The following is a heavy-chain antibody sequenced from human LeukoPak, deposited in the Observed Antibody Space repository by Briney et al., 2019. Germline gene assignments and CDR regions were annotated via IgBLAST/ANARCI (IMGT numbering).Heavy chain of an antibody. Sequence: PGGSLRLSCAASGFTFSSYDMSWVRQAPGKGPEWVSGISGSGGTTYYADSVKGRFTISRDNSKNTLYLQMNSLRADDTAVYYCAKAARYFDWFWDYWGQGTLVTVSS. V-gene: IGHV3-23*01. D-gene: IGHD3-9*01. CDR3: AKAARYFDWFWDY. J-gene: IGHJ4*02. CDR1: GFTFSSYD. CDR2: ISGSGGTT.